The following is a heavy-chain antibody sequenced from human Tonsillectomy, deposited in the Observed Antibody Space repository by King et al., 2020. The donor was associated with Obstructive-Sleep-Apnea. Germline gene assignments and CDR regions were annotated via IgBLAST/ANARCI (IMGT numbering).Heavy chain of an antibody. D-gene: IGHD3-22*01. CDR2: IYWDDDK. Sequence: TLKESGPTLVKPTQTLTLTCTFSGFSLSTSGVGVGWIRQPPGKALEWLALIYWDDDKPYSPFLKSRLTITKDTSKNQVILIMTNMDPVDTATYYCAHLYDSSGYYYLRFFQHWGQGTLVTVSS. CDR1: GFSLSTSGVG. J-gene: IGHJ1*01. CDR3: AHLYDSSGYYYLRFFQH. V-gene: IGHV2-5*02.